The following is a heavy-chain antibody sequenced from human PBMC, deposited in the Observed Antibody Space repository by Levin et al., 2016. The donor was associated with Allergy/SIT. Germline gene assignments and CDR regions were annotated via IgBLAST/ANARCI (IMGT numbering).Heavy chain of an antibody. CDR3: AREGYSRKYYYGMDV. D-gene: IGHD1-1*01. CDR2: INPSGGST. J-gene: IGHJ6*02. Sequence: WVRQAPGQGLEWMGIINPSGGSTSYAQKFQGRVTMTRDTSTSTVYMELSSLRSEDTAVYYCAREGYSRKYYYGMDVWGQGTTVTVSS. V-gene: IGHV1-46*01.